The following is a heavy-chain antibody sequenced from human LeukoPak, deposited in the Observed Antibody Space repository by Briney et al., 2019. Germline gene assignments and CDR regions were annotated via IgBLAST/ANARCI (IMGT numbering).Heavy chain of an antibody. V-gene: IGHV4-59*01. D-gene: IGHD6-13*01. Sequence: PSETLSLTCTVSGGSISSYYWSWIRQPPGKGLEWIGYIYYSGSTNYNPSLKSRVTISVDTSKNQFSLKLSSVTAADTAVYYCARNPPLRQQLFDAFDIWGQGTMVTVSS. CDR3: ARNPPLRQQLFDAFDI. CDR1: GGSISSYY. CDR2: IYYSGST. J-gene: IGHJ3*02.